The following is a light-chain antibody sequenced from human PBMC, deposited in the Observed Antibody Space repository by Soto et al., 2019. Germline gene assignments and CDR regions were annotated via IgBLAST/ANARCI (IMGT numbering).Light chain of an antibody. CDR3: QQYYAIPRT. J-gene: IGKJ1*01. Sequence: DIVMTQSPDSLAVSLGEIAIINCKSSQSVLDRSNNKNSLTWYQQKPGQPPKPLIYWASTREFVVPDRFSGSGSGTDFTLTISSLQAEDVALYYCQQYYAIPRTFGQGTKVEIK. V-gene: IGKV4-1*01. CDR1: QSVLDRSNNKNS. CDR2: WAS.